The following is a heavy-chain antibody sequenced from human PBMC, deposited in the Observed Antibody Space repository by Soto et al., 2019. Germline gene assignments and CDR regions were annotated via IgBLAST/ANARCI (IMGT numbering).Heavy chain of an antibody. CDR1: GGSISTYY. J-gene: IGHJ6*02. CDR3: ARYSSNWFQTEGMDV. Sequence: SETLSLTCTVSGGSISTYYWSWIRQPAGKGLEWIGRIDTNGNTNYNPSLKSRVTMSVDTSKKQFSLKLTSVTAADTAVYYCARYSSNWFQTEGMDVWGQGTTVTVSS. CDR2: IDTNGNT. V-gene: IGHV4-4*07. D-gene: IGHD6-13*01.